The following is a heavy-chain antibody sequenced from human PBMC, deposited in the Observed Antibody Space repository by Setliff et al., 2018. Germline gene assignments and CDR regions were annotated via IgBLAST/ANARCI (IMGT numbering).Heavy chain of an antibody. V-gene: IGHV1-18*01. CDR1: GYTFTSYG. CDR3: ARGGIAVAGTPD. Sequence: GASVKVSCKASGYTFTSYGFSWVRQAPGQGLEWMGWISVYNGKTKYAQKFQGRVTITRDTSASTAYMELSSLRSEDTAVYYCARGGIAVAGTPDWGQGTLVTVSS. CDR2: ISVYNGKT. J-gene: IGHJ4*02. D-gene: IGHD6-19*01.